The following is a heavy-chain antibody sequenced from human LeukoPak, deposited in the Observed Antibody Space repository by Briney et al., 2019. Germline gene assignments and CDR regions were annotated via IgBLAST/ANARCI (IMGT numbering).Heavy chain of an antibody. CDR3: AGGYNYGSDAFDI. J-gene: IGHJ3*02. D-gene: IGHD5-18*01. V-gene: IGHV4-34*01. CDR1: GGSFSGYY. Sequence: SETLSLTCAIYGGSFSGYYWNWIRQPPGKGLEWTGELNHRGSTNDNPSLKNRVTMSVDTSKKQFSLKLSSVTAADTAVYYCAGGYNYGSDAFDIWGQGTMVTVSS. CDR2: LNHRGST.